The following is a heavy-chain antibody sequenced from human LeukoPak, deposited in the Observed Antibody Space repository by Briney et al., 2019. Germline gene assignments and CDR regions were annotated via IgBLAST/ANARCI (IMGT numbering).Heavy chain of an antibody. V-gene: IGHV4-31*03. CDR1: GGSISSGGYY. CDR2: IYYSGST. Sequence: SETLSLTCTVSGGSISSGGYYWSWIRQHPGTGLEWIGYIYYSGSTYYNPSLKSRVTISVDTSKNQFSLKLSSVTAADTAVYYCASYCSGGSCRIDYWGQGTLSPSPQ. CDR3: ASYCSGGSCRIDY. D-gene: IGHD2-15*01. J-gene: IGHJ4*02.